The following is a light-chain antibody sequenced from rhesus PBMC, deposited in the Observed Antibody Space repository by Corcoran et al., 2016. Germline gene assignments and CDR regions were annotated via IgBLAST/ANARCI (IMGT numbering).Light chain of an antibody. J-gene: IGKJ4*01. CDR2: AAS. Sequence: AIQMTQSPSSLSASVGDTVTITCRASQSIGSALAWYQQKPGKVPKLLIYAASSLQSEVPSRFSGSGSGTDVSLNISKLQPEDVATYYCQKCDSAPLTFGGGTKVEIK. V-gene: IGKV1-59*02. CDR3: QKCDSAPLT. CDR1: QSIGSA.